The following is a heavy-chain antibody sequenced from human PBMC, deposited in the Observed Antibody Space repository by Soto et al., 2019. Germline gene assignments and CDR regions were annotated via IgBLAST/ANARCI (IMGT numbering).Heavy chain of an antibody. J-gene: IGHJ4*02. D-gene: IGHD3-22*01. CDR1: GGTFSSYA. CDR3: ARSRANYYDSRGYYYSTFDY. V-gene: IGHV1-69*12. CDR2: IVPMFGTA. Sequence: QVQLVQSGAEVKKRGSSVKVSCKTSGGTFSSYAISWVRQAPGQGLEWMGGIVPMFGTANYAQKFQGRVTITADESTSTAYMELSSLRSEDTAVYYCARSRANYYDSRGYYYSTFDYWGQGTLVTVSS.